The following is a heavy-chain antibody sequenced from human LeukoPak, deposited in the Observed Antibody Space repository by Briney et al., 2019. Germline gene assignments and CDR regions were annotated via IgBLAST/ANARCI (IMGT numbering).Heavy chain of an antibody. V-gene: IGHV6-1*01. D-gene: IGHD1-26*01. CDR2: TYYRSKWYN. Sequence: SQTLSLTCAISGDSVSSNSAAWNWIRQSPSRGLEWLGRTYYRSKWYNDYAVSVKSRITINPDTSKNQFSLQLNSVTPEDTAVYYCARDSGTRYSGSYELDYAFDIWGQGTMVTVSS. CDR1: GDSVSSNSAA. J-gene: IGHJ3*02. CDR3: ARDSGTRYSGSYELDYAFDI.